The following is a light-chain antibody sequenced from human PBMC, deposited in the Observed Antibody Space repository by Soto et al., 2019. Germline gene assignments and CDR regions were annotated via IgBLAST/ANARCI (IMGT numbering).Light chain of an antibody. Sequence: EIVLTQSPATLSLSPGERATLSCRASQSAGRHLAWYQQKPGQAPRLLIYDASNRATGVPARFSGSGSGTDFTLSISSLEPEDFAVYYCQQRNNWPPATFGGGTKVDIK. CDR3: QQRNNWPPAT. CDR1: QSAGRH. J-gene: IGKJ4*01. V-gene: IGKV3-11*01. CDR2: DAS.